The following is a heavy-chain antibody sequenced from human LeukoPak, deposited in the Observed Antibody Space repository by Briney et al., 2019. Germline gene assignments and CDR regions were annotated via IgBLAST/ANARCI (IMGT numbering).Heavy chain of an antibody. J-gene: IGHJ4*02. CDR1: GGSFSGYY. D-gene: IGHD1-26*01. CDR3: ARDPPYIVGATTHFDY. V-gene: IGHV4-34*01. Sequence: SETLSLTCAVYGGSFSGYYWSWIRQPPGKGLEWIGEINHSGSTNYNPSLKSRVTISVDTSKNQFSLKLSSVTAADTAVYYCARDPPYIVGATTHFDYWGQGTLVTVSS. CDR2: INHSGST.